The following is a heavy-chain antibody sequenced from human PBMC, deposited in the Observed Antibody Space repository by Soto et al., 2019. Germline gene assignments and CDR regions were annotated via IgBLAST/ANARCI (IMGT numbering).Heavy chain of an antibody. CDR3: AKDLFQYDFWSGYQK. V-gene: IGHV3-9*01. CDR1: GFTFDDYA. CDR2: ISWDGGTI. J-gene: IGHJ4*02. D-gene: IGHD3-3*01. Sequence: EVQLVESGGGLAQPGRSLRLSCATSGFTFDDYAMHWVRQAPGKGLEWVSGISWDGGTIGYADSVKGRFTISRDNAKKALFMEMNTLRPEDTDIYFCAKDLFQYDFWSGYQKWGQGTLVTVSS.